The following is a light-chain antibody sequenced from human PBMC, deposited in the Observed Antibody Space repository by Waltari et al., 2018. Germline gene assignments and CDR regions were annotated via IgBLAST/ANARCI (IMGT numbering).Light chain of an antibody. CDR3: QNHERLPAT. J-gene: IGKJ1*01. CDR1: QSISKY. V-gene: IGKV3-20*01. CDR2: AAS. Sequence: VSTKSPGTLSLSPGEKATLSCRASQSISKYLVWYQQRPGHAPRLLIYAASTRAPGVPDRFSGSGYGTDFTLTISRLEPEDFAVYYCQNHERLPATFGQGTKVEIK.